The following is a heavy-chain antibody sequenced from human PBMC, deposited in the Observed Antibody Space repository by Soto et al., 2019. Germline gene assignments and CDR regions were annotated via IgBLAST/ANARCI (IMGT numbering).Heavy chain of an antibody. CDR2: IYPGDSDV. V-gene: IGHV5-51*03. CDR3: ARTDYGSGTFDS. J-gene: IGHJ4*02. CDR1: GYEFSAYC. D-gene: IGHD3-10*01. Sequence: DVQLVQSGAEVKKPGESLRISCKGSGYEFSAYCINWVRQMPGKGLEWMGTIYPGDSDVRYRPSFQGQVTISVDKSISIAYLQWSSLKAADTAIYYCARTDYGSGTFDSWGQGTLVTVSS.